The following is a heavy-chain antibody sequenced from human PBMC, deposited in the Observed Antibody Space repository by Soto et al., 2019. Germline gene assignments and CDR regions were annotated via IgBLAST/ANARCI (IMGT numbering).Heavy chain of an antibody. D-gene: IGHD3-22*01. J-gene: IGHJ1*01. CDR2: IHSSGSI. CDR3: ARDLDGLHDDTSGPFPRPG. Sequence: PSETLSLTCSVSGGSISSGYYYWSWIRQAPGRGLEWIGYIHSSGSIYYNPSLKSRATMSIDTAGNQFSLKVSSVTVADTAVYYCARDLDGLHDDTSGPFPRPGWGQGTLVTVS. V-gene: IGHV4-30-4*01. CDR1: GGSISSGYYY.